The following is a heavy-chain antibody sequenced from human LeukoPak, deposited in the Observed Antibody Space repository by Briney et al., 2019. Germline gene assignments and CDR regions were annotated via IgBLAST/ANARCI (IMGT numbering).Heavy chain of an antibody. D-gene: IGHD2-21*02. CDR3: ATETDDF. V-gene: IGHV3-48*02. J-gene: IGHJ4*02. Sequence: PGGSVRLSCAASGFTFSIYSMNWVRQAPGKGLEWVSYISSSSSSIYYADSVKGRFTISRDKAKNSLYLQMNSLRDEDTAVYYCATETDDFWGQGTLVTVSS. CDR1: GFTFSIYS. CDR2: ISSSSSSI.